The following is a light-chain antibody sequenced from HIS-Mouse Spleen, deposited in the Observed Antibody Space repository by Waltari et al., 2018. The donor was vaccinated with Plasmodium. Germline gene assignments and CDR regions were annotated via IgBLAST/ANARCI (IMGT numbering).Light chain of an antibody. Sequence: EIVMTQSPATLSVSPGERATLSCRASQSVSSNLALYQQKPGKAPRLLIYGASTRATGIPARFSGSGSGTEFTLTISSMQSEDFAVYYCQQYNNWPRGTFGQGTKVEIK. J-gene: IGKJ1*01. V-gene: IGKV3-15*01. CDR2: GAS. CDR1: QSVSSN. CDR3: QQYNNWPRGT.